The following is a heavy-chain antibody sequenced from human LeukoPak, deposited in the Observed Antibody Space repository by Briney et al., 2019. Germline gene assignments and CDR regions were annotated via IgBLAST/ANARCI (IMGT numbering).Heavy chain of an antibody. Sequence: ASVKVSCKASGYTFTGYYMHWVRQAPGQGLEWMGWINPSSGGTNYAQKFQGRVTMTRDTSISTAYMELSRLRSDDTAVYYCARGRGYYDFWSGYYPGYWGQGTLVTVSS. CDR2: INPSSGGT. J-gene: IGHJ4*02. CDR3: ARGRGYYDFWSGYYPGY. CDR1: GYTFTGYY. V-gene: IGHV1-2*02. D-gene: IGHD3-3*01.